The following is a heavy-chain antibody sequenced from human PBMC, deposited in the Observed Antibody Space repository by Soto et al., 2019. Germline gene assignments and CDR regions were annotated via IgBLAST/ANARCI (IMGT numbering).Heavy chain of an antibody. D-gene: IGHD6-13*01. Sequence: PGGSLRLSCADSGFTFSSYSMNWVRQAPGKGLEWVSYISSSSSTIYYADSVKGRFTISRDNAKNSLYLQMNSLRDEDTAVYYCARDLGSSRTEYNWFDPWGQGTLVTVSS. V-gene: IGHV3-48*02. CDR1: GFTFSSYS. J-gene: IGHJ5*02. CDR3: ARDLGSSRTEYNWFDP. CDR2: ISSSSSTI.